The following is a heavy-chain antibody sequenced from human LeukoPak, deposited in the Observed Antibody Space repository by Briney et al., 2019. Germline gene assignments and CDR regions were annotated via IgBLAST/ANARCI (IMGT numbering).Heavy chain of an antibody. D-gene: IGHD3-22*01. CDR2: INSDGSST. J-gene: IGHJ4*02. CDR1: GFTFSSYW. CDR3: ARGDSSGYFGVVDY. V-gene: IGHV3-74*01. Sequence: QPGGSLRLSCAASGFTFSSYWMQWVRQAPGKGLVWVSRINSDGSSTSYADSVKGRFTISRDNAKNTLYLQMTSLRAEDTAVYYCARGDSSGYFGVVDYWGQGTLVTVSS.